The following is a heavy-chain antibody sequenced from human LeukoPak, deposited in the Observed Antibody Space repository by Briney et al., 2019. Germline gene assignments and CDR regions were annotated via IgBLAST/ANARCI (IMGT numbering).Heavy chain of an antibody. CDR1: GFTFSRYA. V-gene: IGHV3-23*01. Sequence: GGSLRLSCAASGFTFSRYAVSWVRQAPGKGLEWVSAISGSGGTTYYADSVKGRFTISRDNSKSTLYLQMNSLRAEDTAVYYCAKEDCGVDCSTFDYWGQGTLVTVSS. D-gene: IGHD2-21*02. J-gene: IGHJ4*02. CDR2: ISGSGGTT. CDR3: AKEDCGVDCSTFDY.